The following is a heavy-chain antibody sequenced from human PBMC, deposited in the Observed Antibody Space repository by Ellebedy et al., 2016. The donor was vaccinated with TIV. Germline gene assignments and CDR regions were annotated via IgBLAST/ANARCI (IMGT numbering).Heavy chain of an antibody. V-gene: IGHV4-59*08. CDR3: ARRTVTTGDIDY. CDR1: GGSISHYY. J-gene: IGHJ4*02. Sequence: MPSETLSLTCTVSGGSISHYYWSWIRQPPGRGLEWLGHIYHSGSTNYNPSLESRLTMSVDTSKNQFSLRLTSVTAADTAVYYCARRTVTTGDIDYWGQGTLVTVSS. D-gene: IGHD4-17*01. CDR2: IYHSGST.